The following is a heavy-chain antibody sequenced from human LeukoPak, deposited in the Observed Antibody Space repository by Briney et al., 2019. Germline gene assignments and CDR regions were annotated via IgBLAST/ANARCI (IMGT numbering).Heavy chain of an antibody. CDR3: ARDRVGATTNFDY. CDR2: IAYDGSNK. V-gene: IGHV3-33*08. CDR1: GFTFSDYA. J-gene: IGHJ4*02. D-gene: IGHD1-26*01. Sequence: GGSLRLSCAASGFTFSDYAMTWVRQAPGKGLEWVGIIAYDGSNKYYADSVKGRFTISRDNSKNTLSLQMNSLRDEDTAVYYCARDRVGATTNFDYWGQGTLVTVSS.